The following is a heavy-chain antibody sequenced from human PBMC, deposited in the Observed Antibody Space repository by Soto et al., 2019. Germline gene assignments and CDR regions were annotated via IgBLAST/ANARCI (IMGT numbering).Heavy chain of an antibody. CDR3: AKDQKTMYDLNWFDP. Sequence: EVQLLESGGSLVQPGGSLRLSCVASGFTFSDYGMSWVRQAPEKGLEWLSGISGSGDATYYVDSVKGRFTISRDNSRNTLYLQMSGLRGEDSAIYYCAKDQKTMYDLNWFDPWGQGTLVTVSS. V-gene: IGHV3-23*01. CDR2: ISGSGDAT. CDR1: GFTFSDYG. J-gene: IGHJ5*02. D-gene: IGHD3-3*01.